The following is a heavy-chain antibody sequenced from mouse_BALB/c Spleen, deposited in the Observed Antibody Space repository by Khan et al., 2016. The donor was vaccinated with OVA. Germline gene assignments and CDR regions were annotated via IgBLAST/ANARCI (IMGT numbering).Heavy chain of an antibody. CDR3: ARSPWLLHYAMDY. D-gene: IGHD2-3*01. CDR1: GSSLSSSGMG. CDR2: IYWDDDT. Sequence: QVTLKESGPGILQSSQTLSLTCSFSGSSLSSSGMGVSWIRQPSGKGLEWLAHIYWDDDTRYNPSLKSRLTISKDTSRNQVFLKITSVDTADTATYDCARSPWLLHYAMDYWGQGTSVTVSS. V-gene: IGHV8-12*01. J-gene: IGHJ4*01.